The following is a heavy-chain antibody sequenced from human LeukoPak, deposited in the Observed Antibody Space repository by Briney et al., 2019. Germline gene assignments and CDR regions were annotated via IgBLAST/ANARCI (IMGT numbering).Heavy chain of an antibody. V-gene: IGHV1-18*01. CDR1: GYIFSSYD. J-gene: IGHJ4*02. Sequence: GASVKVSCKASGYIFSSYDISWMRQAPGHGLEWMGWISGYNGNTNYAQKLQGRVTMTTDTLTSTVYMELSSLRSEDTAVYYCARSRYPDVDTAMAPFDYWGQGTLVTVSS. CDR2: ISGYNGNT. D-gene: IGHD5-18*01. CDR3: ARSRYPDVDTAMAPFDY.